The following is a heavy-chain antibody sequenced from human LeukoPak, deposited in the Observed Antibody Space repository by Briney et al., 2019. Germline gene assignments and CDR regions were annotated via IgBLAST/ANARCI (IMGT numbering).Heavy chain of an antibody. D-gene: IGHD3-3*01. CDR1: GFTFSSYS. CDR2: ISSSSSYI. J-gene: IGHJ6*02. CDR3: ARDVPIFGVVIIRYYYYGMDV. V-gene: IGHV3-21*01. Sequence: NPGGSLRLSCAASGFTFSSYSMNWVRQAPGKGLEWVSSISSSSSYIYYADSVKGRFTISRDNAKNSLYLQMNSLRAEDTAVYYCARDVPIFGVVIIRYYYYGMDVWGQGTTVTVSS.